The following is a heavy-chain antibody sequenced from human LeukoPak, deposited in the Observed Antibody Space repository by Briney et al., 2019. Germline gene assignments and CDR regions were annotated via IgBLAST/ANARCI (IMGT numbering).Heavy chain of an antibody. J-gene: IGHJ4*02. CDR3: ARRTSSILFDY. V-gene: IGHV4-39*01. CDR2: IYYSGST. D-gene: IGHD2-2*01. Sequence: SETLSLTCTVSGGSISSSSYYWGWIRQPPGKGLEWSGSIYYSGSTYYNPSLKSPVTISVDTSKNQFSLKLSSVTASDTAVYYCARRTSSILFDYWGQGTLVTVFS. CDR1: GGSISSSSYY.